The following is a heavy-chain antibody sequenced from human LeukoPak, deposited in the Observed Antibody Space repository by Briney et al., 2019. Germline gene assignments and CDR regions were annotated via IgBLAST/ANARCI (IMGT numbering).Heavy chain of an antibody. Sequence: GGTLRLSCAASGFTFSNHGMNWVRQAPGKGLEWVSGISPSGDITYYADSVRGRFTISRDNSKNTLYLEVISLTAEDTAVYYCAKDDAWLRFGEWSQGTLVTVSS. D-gene: IGHD3-10*01. CDR1: GFTFSNHG. V-gene: IGHV3-23*01. J-gene: IGHJ4*02. CDR2: ISPSGDIT. CDR3: AKDDAWLRFGE.